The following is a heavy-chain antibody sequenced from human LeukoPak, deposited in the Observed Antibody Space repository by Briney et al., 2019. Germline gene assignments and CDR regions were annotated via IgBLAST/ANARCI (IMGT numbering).Heavy chain of an antibody. V-gene: IGHV3-48*03. CDR3: ALLAVASDFDY. D-gene: IGHD6-19*01. J-gene: IGHJ4*02. Sequence: PGGSLRLSCAASGFTFRSFEMYWVRQAPGKGLEWVAYISSGATTMYYADSVKGRFTISRDDAKNSLFLHMNSLRAEDTAVYYCALLAVASDFDYWGQGTLVTVSS. CDR1: GFTFRSFE. CDR2: ISSGATTM.